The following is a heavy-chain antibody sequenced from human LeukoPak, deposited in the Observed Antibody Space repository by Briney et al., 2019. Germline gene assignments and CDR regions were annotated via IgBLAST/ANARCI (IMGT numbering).Heavy chain of an antibody. J-gene: IGHJ5*02. CDR3: AREDFRYNWFDP. V-gene: IGHV4-59*01. Sequence: SETLSLTCTVSGGSISSYYWSWTRQPPGKGLEWIGYIYYSGSTNYNPSLKSRVTISVDTSKNQFSLKLSSVTAADTAVYYCAREDFRYNWFDPWGQGTLVTVSS. CDR1: GGSISSYY. CDR2: IYYSGST. D-gene: IGHD3-3*01.